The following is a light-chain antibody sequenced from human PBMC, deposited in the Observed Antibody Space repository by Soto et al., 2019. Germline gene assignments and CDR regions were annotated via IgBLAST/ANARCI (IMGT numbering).Light chain of an antibody. CDR1: QSVGRN. Sequence: TVMTQSPATLSVSPGEGATVSCRASQSVGRNLAWYQQKPGQAPRLLIYDASTRATGMPARFSGGGSGTEFTLNIDSLQSEDFVVYYCLQYRYWPRTFGQGTKVEIK. J-gene: IGKJ1*01. CDR3: LQYRYWPRT. V-gene: IGKV3-15*01. CDR2: DAS.